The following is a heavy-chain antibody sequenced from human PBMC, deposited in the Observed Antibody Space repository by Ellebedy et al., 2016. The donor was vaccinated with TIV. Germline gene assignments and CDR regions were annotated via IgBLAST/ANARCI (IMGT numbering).Heavy chain of an antibody. CDR2: IIPIFGTA. V-gene: IGHV1-69*06. J-gene: IGHJ5*02. CDR1: GGTFSSYA. Sequence: SVKVSCXASGGTFSSYAISWVRQAPGQGLEWMGGIIPIFGTANYAQKFQGRVTITADKSTSTAYMELSSLRSEDTAVYYCARGGFGDSSSSGRWFDPWGQGTLVTVSS. D-gene: IGHD6-6*01. CDR3: ARGGFGDSSSSGRWFDP.